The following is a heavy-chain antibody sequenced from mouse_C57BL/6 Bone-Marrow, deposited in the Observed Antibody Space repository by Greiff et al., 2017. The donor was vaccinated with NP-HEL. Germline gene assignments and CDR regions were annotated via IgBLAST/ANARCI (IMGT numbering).Heavy chain of an antibody. Sequence: EVQGVESGAELVRPGASVKLSCTASGFNIKDDYMHWVKQRPEQGLEWIGWIDPENGDTEYASKFPGKATITSDTSSTPAYLQLSSLPSEAPAVFYGAAGVYYSNCSWFAYWGQGTLVTVSA. CDR1: GFNIKDDY. D-gene: IGHD2-5*01. J-gene: IGHJ3*01. V-gene: IGHV14-4*01. CDR2: IDPENGDT. CDR3: AAGVYYSNCSWFAY.